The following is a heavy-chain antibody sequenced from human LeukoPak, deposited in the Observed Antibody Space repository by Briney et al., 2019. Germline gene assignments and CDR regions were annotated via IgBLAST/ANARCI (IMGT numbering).Heavy chain of an antibody. D-gene: IGHD5-18*01. V-gene: IGHV4-61*02. CDR3: ARAHVDTAPPFDY. CDR2: IYTSGST. Sequence: PSQTLSLTCTVSGGSISSGSYYWSWIRQPAGKGLEWIGRIYTSGSTNYNPSLKSRVSISVDASKNQFSLKLSSVTAADTAVYYCARAHVDTAPPFDYWGQGTLVTVSS. CDR1: GGSISSGSYY. J-gene: IGHJ4*02.